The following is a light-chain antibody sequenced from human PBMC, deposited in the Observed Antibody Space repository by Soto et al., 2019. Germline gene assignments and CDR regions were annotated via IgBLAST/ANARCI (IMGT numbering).Light chain of an antibody. J-gene: IGLJ1*01. V-gene: IGLV2-14*03. Sequence: QSVLTQPASVSGSPGQSITISCTGTSSDVGGYNYVSWYQQHPGKAPKLLIYEVTYRPSGVSNRFSGSKSGNTASLTISVLQAEDEADYFCGSYTSSNTLVFGTGTKLTVL. CDR3: GSYTSSNTLV. CDR2: EVT. CDR1: SSDVGGYNY.